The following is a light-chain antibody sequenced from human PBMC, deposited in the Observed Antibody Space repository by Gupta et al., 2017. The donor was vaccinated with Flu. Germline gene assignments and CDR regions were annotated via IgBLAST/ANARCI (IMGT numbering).Light chain of an antibody. J-gene: IGKJ4*01. CDR3: QQYGSPRT. Sequence: GERATLSCGASQSVTNNYLAWYQQKPGLAPRLLIYDASSRATGTPDRFSGSGSGTDFTLTISRLEPEDFAVYYCQQYGSPRTFGGGTTVEIK. CDR2: DAS. V-gene: IGKV3D-20*01. CDR1: QSVTNNY.